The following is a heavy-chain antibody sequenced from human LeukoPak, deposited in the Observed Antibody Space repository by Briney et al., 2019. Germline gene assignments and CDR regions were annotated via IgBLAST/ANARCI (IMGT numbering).Heavy chain of an antibody. V-gene: IGHV1-2*02. CDR1: GYTLTELS. D-gene: IGHD3-22*01. J-gene: IGHJ4*02. CDR2: INPNSGGT. CDR3: AREGVDSSGYYILDY. Sequence: ASVKVSCKVSGYTLTELSMHWVRQAPGQGLEWMGWINPNSGGTNYAQKFQGRVTMTRDTSISTAYMELSRLRSDDTAVYYCAREGVDSSGYYILDYWGQGTLVTVSS.